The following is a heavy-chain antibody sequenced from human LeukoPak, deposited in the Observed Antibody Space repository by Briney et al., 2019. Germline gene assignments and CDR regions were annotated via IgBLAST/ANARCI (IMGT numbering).Heavy chain of an antibody. CDR3: ARDRAAGNFDY. CDR1: GFTFSSYE. CDR2: ISSSGSTI. J-gene: IGHJ4*02. Sequence: GGSLRLSCAASGFTFSSYEMNWVRQAPGKGLEWVSYISSSGSTIYYADSVKGRFTISRDNAENSLYLQMNSLRAEDTAVYYCARDRAAGNFDYWGQGTLVTVFS. D-gene: IGHD6-13*01. V-gene: IGHV3-48*03.